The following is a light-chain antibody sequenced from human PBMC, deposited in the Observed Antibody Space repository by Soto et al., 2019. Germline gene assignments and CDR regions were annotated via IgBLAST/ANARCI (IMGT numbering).Light chain of an antibody. CDR1: QSISNW. J-gene: IGKJ2*01. V-gene: IGKV1-5*01. Sequence: DIQMTQSPSTLSASVGDRVTFTCRASQSISNWVAWYQQKPGKAPQLLIYYASSLKSGVPSRVSGSGSGTEFTLTINSLQPDDFATYYCQQYNSYLYTVGQGTKLEIK. CDR2: YAS. CDR3: QQYNSYLYT.